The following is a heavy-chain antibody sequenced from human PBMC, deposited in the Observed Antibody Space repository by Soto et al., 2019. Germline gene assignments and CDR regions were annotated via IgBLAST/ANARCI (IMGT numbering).Heavy chain of an antibody. J-gene: IGHJ4*02. D-gene: IGHD4-17*01. CDR2: IRSKAYGRTT. CDR1: GVTCGDYG. CDR3: TRGYHDYGDYAAAYFDY. V-gene: IGHV3-49*03. Sequence: GGSMRVSWTAAGVTCGDYGSSWFRKDPGKGLEWVGFIRSKAYGRTTEYAASVKGRFTISRDDSKSIAYLQMNSLKTEDTAVYYCTRGYHDYGDYAAAYFDYWAQGTLVTVSS.